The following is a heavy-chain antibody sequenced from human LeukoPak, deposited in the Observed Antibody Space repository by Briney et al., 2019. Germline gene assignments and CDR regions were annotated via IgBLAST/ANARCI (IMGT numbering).Heavy chain of an antibody. CDR1: GYTFTSYA. J-gene: IGHJ6*02. CDR2: INTNTGNP. D-gene: IGHD7-27*01. CDR3: ARDRKLGIPYYYYGMDV. Sequence: ASVKVSCKASGYTFTSYAMNWVRQAPGQGLEWMGWINTNTGNPTYAQGFTGRFVFSLDTSVSTAYLQISSLKAEDTAVYYCARDRKLGIPYYYYGMDVWGQGTTVTVSS. V-gene: IGHV7-4-1*02.